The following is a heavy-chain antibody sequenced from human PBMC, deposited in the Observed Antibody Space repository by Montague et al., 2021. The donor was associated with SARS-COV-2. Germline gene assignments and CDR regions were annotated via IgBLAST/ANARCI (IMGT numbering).Heavy chain of an antibody. CDR1: AGSFSDYY. J-gene: IGHJ6*02. CDR2: INQNGST. D-gene: IGHD3-16*01. V-gene: IGHV4-34*01. CDR3: ARGPMYEVIGGVMVTLYYYAIAD. Sequence: SETLSLTCAVYAGSFSDYYWSWIRQSPGKGLEWLGEINQNGSTNXNPSLKSRLIISVDTSKKQFSLNLTSVTAADTAVYYCARGPMYEVIGGVMVTLYYYAIADWGQGTPVTVSS.